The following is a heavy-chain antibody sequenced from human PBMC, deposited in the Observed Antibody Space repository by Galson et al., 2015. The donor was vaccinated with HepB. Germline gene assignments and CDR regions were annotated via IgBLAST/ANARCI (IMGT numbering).Heavy chain of an antibody. D-gene: IGHD3-10*01. CDR3: AKRLRGPRLYGSGSPPIYYYYYGMDV. Sequence: SLRLSCAASGFTFSSYAMSWVRQAPGKGLEWVSAISGSGGSTYYADSVKGRFTISRDNSKNTLYLQMNSLRAEDTAVYYCAKRLRGPRLYGSGSPPIYYYYYGMDVWGQGTTVTVSS. V-gene: IGHV3-23*01. J-gene: IGHJ6*02. CDR1: GFTFSSYA. CDR2: ISGSGGST.